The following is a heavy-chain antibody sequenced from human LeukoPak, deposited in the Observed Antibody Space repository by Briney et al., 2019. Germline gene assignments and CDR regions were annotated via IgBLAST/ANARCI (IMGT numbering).Heavy chain of an antibody. CDR3: AKGPYASAWFGEY. J-gene: IGHJ4*02. V-gene: IGHV3-23*01. CDR1: GFTFTSCA. CDR2: ISGSGGGT. Sequence: TGRSLRLSCAASGFTFTSCAMTCVRQPPGKGLEWVSAISGSGGGTFYADSVKGRFTVSRDNSKNTLYLQINRLRAEDTAVYYCAKGPYASAWFGEYWGQGTLVTVSS. D-gene: IGHD3-10*01.